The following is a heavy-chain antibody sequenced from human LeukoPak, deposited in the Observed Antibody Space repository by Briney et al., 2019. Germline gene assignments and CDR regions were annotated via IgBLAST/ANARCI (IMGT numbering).Heavy chain of an antibody. CDR2: MYHTGSS. Sequence: SGTLSLTCAVSGDSISGTNWWSWVRQSPGKGLEWIGEMYHTGSSNYNPSLKSRVTISVGKSKNQFSLKLSSVTAADTAVYYCSRLYGDYGWFDPWGQGTLVTVSS. CDR1: GDSISGTNW. D-gene: IGHD4-17*01. J-gene: IGHJ5*02. V-gene: IGHV4-4*02. CDR3: SRLYGDYGWFDP.